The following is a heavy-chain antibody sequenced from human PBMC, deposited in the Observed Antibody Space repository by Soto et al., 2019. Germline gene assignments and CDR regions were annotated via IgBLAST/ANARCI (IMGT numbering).Heavy chain of an antibody. CDR1: GGPFSGFF. V-gene: IGHV4-34*01. D-gene: IGHD1-26*01. CDR2: FNPGGST. CDR3: ARSAASFGGASYLGA. J-gene: IGHJ5*02. Sequence: SETLSLTCGVHGGPFSGFFWSWIRQSPGKGLEWIGEFNPGGSTNYNPSLKSRLTISADRSTSQVSLRLTSVTAADAAVYFCARSAASFGGASYLGAWGQGTLVTVSS.